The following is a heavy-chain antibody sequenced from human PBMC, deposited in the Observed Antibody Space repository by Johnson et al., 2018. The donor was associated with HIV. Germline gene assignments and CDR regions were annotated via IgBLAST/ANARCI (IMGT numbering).Heavy chain of an antibody. J-gene: IGHJ3*02. V-gene: IGHV3-30*04. CDR3: AKDRRELPSPFDI. D-gene: IGHD1-7*01. Sequence: VQLVESGGGVVQPGRSLRLSCAASGFTFSMYSMHWVRQAPGKGLEWVALISYDGSNEYYADSVKGRFTISRDNSKNTLYLQMNSLRAEDTAVYYCAKDRRELPSPFDIWGQGTMVTVSS. CDR1: GFTFSMYS. CDR2: ISYDGSNE.